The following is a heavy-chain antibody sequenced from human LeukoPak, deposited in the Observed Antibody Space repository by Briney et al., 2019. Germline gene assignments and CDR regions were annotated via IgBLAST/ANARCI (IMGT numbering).Heavy chain of an antibody. Sequence: GGSLILSCAASGFTFSNYWMHWVRQAPGKGLVWVSLINSDGSSTNYADSVKGRFTISRDNAKNTLYLQMNSLRAEDTAVYYCVRGIAATGNDYWGQGTLVTVSS. CDR2: INSDGSST. V-gene: IGHV3-74*01. CDR3: VRGIAATGNDY. CDR1: GFTFSNYW. J-gene: IGHJ4*02. D-gene: IGHD6-13*01.